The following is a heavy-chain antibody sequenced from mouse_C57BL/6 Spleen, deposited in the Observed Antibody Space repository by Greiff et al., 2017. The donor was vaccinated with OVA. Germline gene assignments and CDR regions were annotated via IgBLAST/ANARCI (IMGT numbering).Heavy chain of an antibody. CDR2: IDPENGDT. CDR1: GFNITDDY. J-gene: IGHJ3*01. CDR3: TKDDAWFAY. Sequence: EVQLQESGAELVRPGASVKLSCTASGFNITDDYMHWVKQRPEQGLEWIGGIDPENGDTDYASKFQGKATITADTSSNTAYMQLSRLTSEDTAVYYGTKDDAWFAYWGQGTLVTVSA. V-gene: IGHV14-4*01.